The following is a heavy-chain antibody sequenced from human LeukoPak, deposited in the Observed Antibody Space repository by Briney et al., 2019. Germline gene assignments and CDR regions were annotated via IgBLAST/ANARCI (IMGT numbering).Heavy chain of an antibody. D-gene: IGHD5-18*01. CDR1: VGSISSSNYY. J-gene: IGHJ4*02. V-gene: IGHV4-39*07. Sequence: SETLSLTCTVSVGSISSSNYYWGWIRQPPGKGLEWIGSIYYSGTTYYNPSLKSRVTISVDTSKNQFSLKLSSVTAADTAVYYCARSRGHTYGYGTDYWGQGTLVTVSS. CDR2: IYYSGTT. CDR3: ARSRGHTYGYGTDY.